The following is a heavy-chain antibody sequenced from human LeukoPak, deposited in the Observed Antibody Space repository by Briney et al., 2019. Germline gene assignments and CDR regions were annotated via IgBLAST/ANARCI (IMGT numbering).Heavy chain of an antibody. Sequence: GGSLRLSCAASGFTVSSNYMSWVRRAPGKGLEWVSVIYSGGSTYYADSVKGRFTISRDNSKNTLYLQMNSLRAEDTAVYYCARDQGRYFDWLSSPAYYYYGMDVWGQGTTVTVSS. CDR1: GFTVSSNY. CDR3: ARDQGRYFDWLSSPAYYYYGMDV. CDR2: IYSGGST. J-gene: IGHJ6*02. D-gene: IGHD3-9*01. V-gene: IGHV3-66*02.